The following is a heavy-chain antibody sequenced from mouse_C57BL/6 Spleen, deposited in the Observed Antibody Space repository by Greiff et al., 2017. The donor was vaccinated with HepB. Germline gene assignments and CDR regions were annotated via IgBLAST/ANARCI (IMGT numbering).Heavy chain of an antibody. V-gene: IGHV7-1*01. D-gene: IGHD4-1*01. CDR1: GFTFSDFY. J-gene: IGHJ2*01. Sequence: EVKLVESGGGLVQSGRSLRLSCATSGFTFSDFYMEWVRQAPGKGLEWIAASRNKANDYTTEYSASVKGRFIVSRDTSQSILYLQMNALRAEDTAIYDCARDFELTGLDYWGQGTTLTVSS. CDR3: ARDFELTGLDY. CDR2: SRNKANDYTT.